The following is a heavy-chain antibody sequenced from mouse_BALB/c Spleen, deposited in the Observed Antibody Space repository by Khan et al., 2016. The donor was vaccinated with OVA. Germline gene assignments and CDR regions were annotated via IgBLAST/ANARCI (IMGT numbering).Heavy chain of an antibody. CDR3: ARTARIKY. CDR1: GYSITSGYG. V-gene: IGHV3-2*02. CDR2: ISYSGST. D-gene: IGHD1-2*01. Sequence: EVQLQESGPGLVKPSQSLSLTCTVTGYSITSGYGWNWIRQFPGNKVEWMGYISYSGSTNYNPSLKSRISINRDTSKNQFFLQLNSVTTEDTATYYCARTARIKYWGQGTTLTVSS. J-gene: IGHJ2*01.